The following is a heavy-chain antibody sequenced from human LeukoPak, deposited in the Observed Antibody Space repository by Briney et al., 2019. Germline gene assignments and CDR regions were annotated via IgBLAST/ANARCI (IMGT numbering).Heavy chain of an antibody. Sequence: GESLKISCEASGYSFTTYWIGWVRQMPGKGLEWMGIIYPGDSHIRYSPSFQGQVTISADKSINTAYLQWSSLRASDTATYYCARQIAQGDYWGQGTLVTVSS. CDR1: GYSFTTYW. CDR2: IYPGDSHI. D-gene: IGHD2-21*01. CDR3: ARQIAQGDY. V-gene: IGHV5-51*01. J-gene: IGHJ4*02.